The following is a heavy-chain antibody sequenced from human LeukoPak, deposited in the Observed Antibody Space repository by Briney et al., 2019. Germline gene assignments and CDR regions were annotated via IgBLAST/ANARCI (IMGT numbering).Heavy chain of an antibody. J-gene: IGHJ6*03. CDR2: VDHTGST. Sequence: SETLSLTCSVSDDSITMYYWTWIRQPPGKGLEWIGYVDHTGSTDFNPSLNGRVSISRDATKNLFSLRLRSVTAADTAVYFCARGRVSSSTWYSTYYYYFYMDVWGKGTTVTVSS. V-gene: IGHV4-59*01. D-gene: IGHD1-1*01. CDR3: ARGRVSSSTWYSTYYYYFYMDV. CDR1: DDSITMYY.